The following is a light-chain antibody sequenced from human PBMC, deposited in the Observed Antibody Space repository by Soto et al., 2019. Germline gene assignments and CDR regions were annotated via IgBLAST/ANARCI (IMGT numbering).Light chain of an antibody. J-gene: IGKJ1*01. Sequence: IQMTQSPSTLSASVGDRVTITCRASQSISSWLAWYQQKPGKAPKLLIYAASSLQSGVPSRFSGSGSGPDFTLTIRSLQPEDFATYYCQQSYSTPQTSGQGTKVDIK. CDR2: AAS. V-gene: IGKV1-39*01. CDR3: QQSYSTPQT. CDR1: QSISSW.